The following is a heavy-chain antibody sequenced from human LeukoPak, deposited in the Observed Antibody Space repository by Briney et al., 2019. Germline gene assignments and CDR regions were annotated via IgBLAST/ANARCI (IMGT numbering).Heavy chain of an antibody. Sequence: PGGSLRLSCAASGFTFSSYSMNWVRQAPGKGLEWVSSISSSSSYIYYADSVKGRFTIARDNAKHSLYLQMNSLRAEETAVYYCARDSQDHGSEAPWGQGTLVTVSS. D-gene: IGHD3-10*01. CDR1: GFTFSSYS. CDR3: ARDSQDHGSEAP. J-gene: IGHJ5*02. V-gene: IGHV3-21*01. CDR2: ISSSSSYI.